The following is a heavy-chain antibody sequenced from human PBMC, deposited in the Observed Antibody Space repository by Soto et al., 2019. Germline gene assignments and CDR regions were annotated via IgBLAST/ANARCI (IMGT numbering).Heavy chain of an antibody. V-gene: IGHV4-30-4*01. D-gene: IGHD2-15*01. CDR3: ARGRYCLTGRCFPNWFDS. J-gene: IGHJ5*01. CDR2: IYKSATT. CDR1: GDSISSVDYF. Sequence: LSLTCSVSGDSISSVDYFWAWIRQPPGQALEYIGYIYKSATTYYNPSFESRVAISLDTSKSQFSLNVTSVTAADTAVYFCARGRYCLTGRCFPNWFDSWGQGTLVTVSS.